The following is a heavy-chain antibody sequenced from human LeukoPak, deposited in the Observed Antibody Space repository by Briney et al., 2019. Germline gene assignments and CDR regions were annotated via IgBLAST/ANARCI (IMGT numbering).Heavy chain of an antibody. D-gene: IGHD3-10*01. CDR1: GFTFSSYA. V-gene: IGHV3-30*09. CDR2: ISDDGSNK. Sequence: GRSLRLSCVASGFTFSSYAMHWVRQAPGKGLEWVAVISDDGSNKYYADSVKGRFAISRDNSKSTLYLQMNSPRAEDTAVYYCAKAPDYYGSGSSSGMDVWGQGTTVTVSS. J-gene: IGHJ6*02. CDR3: AKAPDYYGSGSSSGMDV.